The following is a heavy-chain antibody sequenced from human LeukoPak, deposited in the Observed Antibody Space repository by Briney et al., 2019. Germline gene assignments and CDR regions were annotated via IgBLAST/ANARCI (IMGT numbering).Heavy chain of an antibody. CDR3: ARDPSTDLYYFDY. J-gene: IGHJ4*02. CDR1: GFTFSSYG. D-gene: IGHD4-17*01. V-gene: IGHV3-30*03. Sequence: PGRSLRLSCAASGFTFSSYGMHWVRQAPGKGLEWVAVISYDGSNKYYADSVKGRFTISRDNSKNTLYLQMNSLRAEDTAVYYCARDPSTDLYYFDYWGQGTLVTVSS. CDR2: ISYDGSNK.